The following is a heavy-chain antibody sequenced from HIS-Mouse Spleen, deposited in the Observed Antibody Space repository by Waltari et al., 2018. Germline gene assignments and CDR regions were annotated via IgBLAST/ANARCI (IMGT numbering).Heavy chain of an antibody. J-gene: IGHJ4*02. CDR2: ISYDGSNK. D-gene: IGHD1-26*01. V-gene: IGHV3-30*18. CDR3: AKVNSGSYYFDY. CDR1: GFTFISYG. Sequence: QVQRLESGGGVVQPGRSLRLSGAAPGFTFISYGMHWVRQAPGKGLEWVAVISYDGSNKYYADSVKGRFTISRDNSKNTLYLQMNSLRAEDTAVYYCAKVNSGSYYFDYWGQGTLVTVSS.